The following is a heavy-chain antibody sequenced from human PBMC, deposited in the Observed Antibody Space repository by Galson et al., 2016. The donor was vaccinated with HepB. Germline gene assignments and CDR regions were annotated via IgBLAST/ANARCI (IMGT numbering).Heavy chain of an antibody. V-gene: IGHV3-74*01. D-gene: IGHD2-2*01. CDR1: GFTFTQCW. CDR2: INNDGSST. Sequence: LRLSCAASGFTFTQCWMHWVRLVPGKGLAWVGRINNDGSSTNYADSAKGRSTITRDNVENTVYLQMNSLTVEDTAIYFCARGPRYQVHYAMDAWGQGTTVTVS. J-gene: IGHJ6*02. CDR3: ARGPRYQVHYAMDA.